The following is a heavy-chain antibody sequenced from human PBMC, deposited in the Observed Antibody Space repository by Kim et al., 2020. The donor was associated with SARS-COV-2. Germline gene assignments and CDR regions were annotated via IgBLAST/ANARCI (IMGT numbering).Heavy chain of an antibody. CDR3: VRDLVGGSGMDV. V-gene: IGHV3-48*03. J-gene: IGHJ6*02. Sequence: GGSLRLSCTASGFTFSSYGMNWVRQAPGKGLEWVAYIYTSGSTTHYAESVKGRFTVSRDNPKNSLYLQMNSLRVEDTAVYYCVRDLVGGSGMDVWGQGTTVTVSS. CDR1: GFTFSSYG. CDR2: IYTSGSTT. D-gene: IGHD3-10*01.